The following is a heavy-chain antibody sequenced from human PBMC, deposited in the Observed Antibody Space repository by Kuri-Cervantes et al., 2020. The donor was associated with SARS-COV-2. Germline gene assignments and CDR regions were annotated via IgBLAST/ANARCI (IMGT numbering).Heavy chain of an antibody. Sequence: GESPKISCAASGFTFSSYSMNWVRQAPGKGLEWVSSISSSSSYIYYADSVKGRFTISRDNAKNSLYLQMNSLRAEDTAVYYCARDSYYDSPGHWGQGTLVTVSS. CDR3: ARDSYYDSPGH. D-gene: IGHD3-22*01. J-gene: IGHJ4*02. V-gene: IGHV3-21*01. CDR1: GFTFSSYS. CDR2: ISSSSSYI.